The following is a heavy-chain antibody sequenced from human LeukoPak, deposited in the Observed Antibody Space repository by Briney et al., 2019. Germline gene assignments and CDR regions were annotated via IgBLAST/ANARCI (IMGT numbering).Heavy chain of an antibody. J-gene: IGHJ6*03. CDR1: GYTFTGYY. Sequence: ASVTVSCKASGYTFTGYYMHWVRQAPGQGLEWMGWINPNSGGTNYAQKFQGRVTMTRDTSISTAYMELSRLRSDDTAVYYCARGREHTVTIDRYYYYMDVWGKGTTVTISS. CDR3: ARGREHTVTIDRYYYYMDV. D-gene: IGHD4-17*01. CDR2: INPNSGGT. V-gene: IGHV1-2*02.